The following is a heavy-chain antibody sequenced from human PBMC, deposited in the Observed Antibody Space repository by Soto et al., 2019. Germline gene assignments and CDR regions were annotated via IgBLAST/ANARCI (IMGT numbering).Heavy chain of an antibody. J-gene: IGHJ4*02. V-gene: IGHV3-23*01. CDR3: VNAPRSCFDAPWDF. Sequence: EVQLLESGGGSVQPGGSLRLSCAATGFTFSSDAMNWVRQTPGKGLEWVSGISGRGDQTYYADSVKGRFTISRDNSKNTLFLQVDSLRVEYTGLYYCVNAPRSCFDAPWDFWGQGAPVTVSS. CDR1: GFTFSSDA. CDR2: ISGRGDQT.